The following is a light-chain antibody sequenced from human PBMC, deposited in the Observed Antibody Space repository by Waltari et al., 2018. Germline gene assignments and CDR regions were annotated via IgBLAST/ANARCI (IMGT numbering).Light chain of an antibody. CDR3: QSYDSYFVI. V-gene: IGLV1-40*01. CDR2: ENS. J-gene: IGLJ2*01. CDR1: SPHIGAGFD. Sequence: QSVLTQPPSVSGAPGQRVTISCTGSSPHIGAGFDVHWYQQFPGTAPKLLIYENSNRPSGVPDRFSGSKSGTSASLAITGLQAEDEADYYCQSYDSYFVIFGGGTKLTVL.